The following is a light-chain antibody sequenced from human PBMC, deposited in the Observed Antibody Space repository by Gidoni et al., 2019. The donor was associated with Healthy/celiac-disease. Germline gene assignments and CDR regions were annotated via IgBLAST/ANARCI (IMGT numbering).Light chain of an antibody. V-gene: IGLV3-19*01. CDR3: NSRDSSGNHLV. J-gene: IGLJ2*01. CDR2: GKN. CDR1: SLRRYY. Sequence: SSELTQDPAVSVALGQTVRITCQGDSLRRYYASWYQQKPGQAPVLVIYGKNNRPSGIPDRFSGSSSGNTASLTITGAQAEDEADYYCNSRDSSGNHLVFGGATKLTVL.